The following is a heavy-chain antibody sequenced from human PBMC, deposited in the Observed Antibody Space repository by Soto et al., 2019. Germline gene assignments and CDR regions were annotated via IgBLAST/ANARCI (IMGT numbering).Heavy chain of an antibody. Sequence: GGSLRLSCAASGFTFSSYAMHWVRQAPGKGLEWVAVISYDGSNKYYADSVKGRFTISRDNSKNTLYQQMNSLRAEDTAVYYCAREYPLAAAGNAFDIWGQGTMVTVS. D-gene: IGHD6-13*01. V-gene: IGHV3-30-3*01. J-gene: IGHJ3*02. CDR1: GFTFSSYA. CDR2: ISYDGSNK. CDR3: AREYPLAAAGNAFDI.